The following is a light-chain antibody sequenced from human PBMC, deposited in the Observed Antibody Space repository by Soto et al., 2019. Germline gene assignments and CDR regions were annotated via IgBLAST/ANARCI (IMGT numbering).Light chain of an antibody. CDR2: AAS. CDR1: QSISSW. CDR3: QQANTFPIT. V-gene: IGKV1-12*01. J-gene: IGKJ5*01. Sequence: DIQMTQSPSTLSGSVGARVTITCRASQSISSWLAWYQQKPGKAPNLLIYAASRLQSGVPSRFSGSGSGTDFTLTISSLQPEDFATYYCQQANTFPITFGQGTRLEIK.